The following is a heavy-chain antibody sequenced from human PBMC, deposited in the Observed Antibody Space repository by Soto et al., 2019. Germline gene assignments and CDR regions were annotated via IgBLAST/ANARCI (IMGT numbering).Heavy chain of an antibody. CDR1: GGSFSGYY. Sequence: SETLSLTCAVYGGSFSGYYWSWIRQPPGKGLEWIGEINHSGSTNYNPSLKSRVTISVDTSKNQFSLKLSSVTAADTAVYYCARPGGGYCSGGSCSYYFDYWGQGTLVTVSS. V-gene: IGHV4-34*01. J-gene: IGHJ4*02. CDR2: INHSGST. D-gene: IGHD2-15*01. CDR3: ARPGGGYCSGGSCSYYFDY.